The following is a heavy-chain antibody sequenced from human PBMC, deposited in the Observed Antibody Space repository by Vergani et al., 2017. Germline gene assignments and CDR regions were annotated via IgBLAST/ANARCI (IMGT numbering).Heavy chain of an antibody. D-gene: IGHD2-2*01. V-gene: IGHV1-8*01. CDR3: ARGRFCRGTSCYAGNWFDP. J-gene: IGHJ5*02. CDR2: MNPNSGNT. CDR1: GYTFSSYD. Sequence: QVQLVQSGAEVKKPGASVKVSCKASGYTFSSYDINWVRQATGQGLEWMGWMNPNSGNTGYAQKFQGIVTMTRNTSISTAYMELSSLRSQDTAVYYCARGRFCRGTSCYAGNWFDPWGQGTLVTVSS.